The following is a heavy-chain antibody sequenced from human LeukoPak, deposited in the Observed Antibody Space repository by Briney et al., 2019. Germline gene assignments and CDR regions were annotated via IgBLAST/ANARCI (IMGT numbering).Heavy chain of an antibody. CDR1: GYTFTGYY. CDR3: ARSGLYGSGSYYLLPFDY. V-gene: IGHV1-2*02. J-gene: IGHJ4*02. Sequence: ASVKVSCKASGYTFTGYYMHWVRQAPGQGLEWMGWINPNSGGTNYAQKFQGRVTMTRDTSISTAYMELSRLGSDDTAVYYCARSGLYGSGSYYLLPFDYWGQGTLVTVSS. CDR2: INPNSGGT. D-gene: IGHD3-10*01.